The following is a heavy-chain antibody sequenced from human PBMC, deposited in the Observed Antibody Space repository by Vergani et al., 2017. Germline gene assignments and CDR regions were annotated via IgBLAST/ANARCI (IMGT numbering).Heavy chain of an antibody. V-gene: IGHV3-9*01. J-gene: IGHJ4*02. D-gene: IGHD3-10*01. CDR2: ISWNSGAV. CDR3: TKDQAGDLDY. Sequence: EVDLVESGGGLAQPGGSLRLSCEASGITFWKFGMHWVRQGPGKGLEWVSGISWNSGAVDYADSVRGRFTISRDNAKNSLFLEMNSLRFEDTAVYYCTKDQAGDLDYWGQGTLVTVSS. CDR1: GITFWKFG.